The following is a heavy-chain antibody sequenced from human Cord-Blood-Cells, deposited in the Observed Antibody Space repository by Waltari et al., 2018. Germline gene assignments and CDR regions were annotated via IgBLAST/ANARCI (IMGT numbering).Heavy chain of an antibody. J-gene: IGHJ4*02. V-gene: IGHV4-34*01. CDR1: GGPFSGYY. CDR3: ASFPYCSSTSCYDY. D-gene: IGHD2-2*01. CDR2: INHSGST. Sequence: QVQLQQWGAGLSKPSETLSLTCPVHGGPFSGYYWSWIRQPPGKGLEWIGEINHSGSTNYNPSLKSRVTISVDTSKNQFSLKLSSVTAADTAVYYCASFPYCSSTSCYDYWGQGTLVTVSS.